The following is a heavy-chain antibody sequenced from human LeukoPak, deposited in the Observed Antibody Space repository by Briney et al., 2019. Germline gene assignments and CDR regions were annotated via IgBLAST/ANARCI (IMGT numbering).Heavy chain of an antibody. Sequence: GGSLRLSCVVSGITLANYGMSWVCQAPGKGLEWVAGVSGSGGSTNYADSVKGRFTISRDNPKNTLYLQMNSLRAEDTAVYFCAKRGVVIRVILVGFHKEAYYFDSWGQGALVTVSS. D-gene: IGHD3-22*01. CDR2: VSGSGGST. CDR3: AKRGVVIRVILVGFHKEAYYFDS. CDR1: GITLANYG. J-gene: IGHJ4*02. V-gene: IGHV3-23*01.